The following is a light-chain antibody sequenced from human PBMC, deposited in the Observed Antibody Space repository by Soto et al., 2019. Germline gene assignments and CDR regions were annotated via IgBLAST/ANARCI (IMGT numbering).Light chain of an antibody. CDR2: VNGDGRH. CDR1: NGHTTYA. V-gene: IGLV4-69*01. CDR3: QTWGTGVQV. J-gene: IGLJ3*02. Sequence: QSVLTQSPSASASLGASVKLTCTLNNGHTTYAIAWHQQQPEKGPRFLMKVNGDGRHNKGDGIPDRFSGSSSGAERYLTISCLLSEDEGDYYSQTWGTGVQVFGGGTKLTVL.